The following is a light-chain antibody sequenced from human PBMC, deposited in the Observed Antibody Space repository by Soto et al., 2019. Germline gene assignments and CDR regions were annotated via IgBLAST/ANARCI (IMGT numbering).Light chain of an antibody. CDR2: GAS. J-gene: IGKJ4*01. CDR1: QSVSSSY. V-gene: IGKV3-20*01. CDR3: QQYGSSPRT. Sequence: EIVLTQSPGTLSLSPGERATLSCRASQSVSSSYLAWYQQKPGQAPRLLIYGASCRATGIPDRFSGSGSGTDFTLPIRRLEPEDFAVYYCQQYGSSPRTFGGGTKVDIK.